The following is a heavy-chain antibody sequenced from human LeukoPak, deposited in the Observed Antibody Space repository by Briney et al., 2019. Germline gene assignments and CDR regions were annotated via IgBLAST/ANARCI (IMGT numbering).Heavy chain of an antibody. Sequence: ASVKVSCXXXXXTXTIYGISWVRQAPGQGLEWMGWISAYNGNTNYAQKLQGRVTMTTDTSTSTAYMELRSLRSDDTAVYYCARVPMVRGVRDFDYWGQGTLVTVSS. CDR3: ARVPMVRGVRDFDY. CDR2: ISAYNGNT. D-gene: IGHD3-10*01. CDR1: XXTXTIYG. J-gene: IGHJ4*02. V-gene: IGHV1-18*01.